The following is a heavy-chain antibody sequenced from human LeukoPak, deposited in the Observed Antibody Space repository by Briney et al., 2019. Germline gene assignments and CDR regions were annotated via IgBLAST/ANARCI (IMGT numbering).Heavy chain of an antibody. V-gene: IGHV3-7*03. J-gene: IGHJ4*02. Sequence: GGSLRLSCAASGFTFSSYWMSWVRQAPGKGLEWVANIKQDGSEKYYVDSVKGRFTISRDNAKNSLYLQMNSLRAEDTAVYYCAKARVGFGELSPGRWGQGTLVTVSS. CDR3: AKARVGFGELSPGR. CDR1: GFTFSSYW. D-gene: IGHD3-10*01. CDR2: IKQDGSEK.